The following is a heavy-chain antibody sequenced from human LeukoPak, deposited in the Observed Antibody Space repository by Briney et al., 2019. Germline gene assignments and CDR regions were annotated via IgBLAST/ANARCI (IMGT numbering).Heavy chain of an antibody. D-gene: IGHD3-10*01. Sequence: ASVKVSCKASGYTFTDYYMHWVRQAPGQGLEWMGWINPNSGGKNYAQKFQGRVTMTRDTSISTAYMELSRLRSDDTAVYYCARGVREWFDPWGQGTLVTVSS. CDR1: GYTFTDYY. CDR3: ARGVREWFDP. V-gene: IGHV1-2*02. J-gene: IGHJ5*02. CDR2: INPNSGGK.